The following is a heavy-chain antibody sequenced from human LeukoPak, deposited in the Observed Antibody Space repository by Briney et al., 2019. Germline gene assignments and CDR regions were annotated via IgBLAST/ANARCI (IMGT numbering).Heavy chain of an antibody. CDR2: IRSKAYSYAT. CDR3: TRHSPSYYYDSSGYYRIAEYFQH. D-gene: IGHD3-22*01. Sequence: GGSEGLSCAASGFTFSGSAMHWVRQASGKGLEWVGRIRSKAYSYATAYAASVKGRFTISRDYSENTAYLQMNSLKTADTAVYYCTRHSPSYYYDSSGYYRIAEYFQHWGRGTL. CDR1: GFTFSGSA. V-gene: IGHV3-73*01. J-gene: IGHJ1*01.